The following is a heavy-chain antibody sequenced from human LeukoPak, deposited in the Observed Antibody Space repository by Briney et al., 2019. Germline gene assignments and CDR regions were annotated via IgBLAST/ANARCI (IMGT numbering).Heavy chain of an antibody. CDR3: ARLVPPGGGDCTGSNCHTVFDY. D-gene: IGHD2-15*01. CDR1: GGSISSYY. Sequence: RASETLSLTCTVSGGSISSYYWSWIRQPPGKGLEWIGYIYYSGSTNYNPSLKSRVTISVDTSKNQFSLKLSSVTAADTAVYYCARLVPPGGGDCTGSNCHTVFDYWGQGTLVTVSS. J-gene: IGHJ4*02. CDR2: IYYSGST. V-gene: IGHV4-59*08.